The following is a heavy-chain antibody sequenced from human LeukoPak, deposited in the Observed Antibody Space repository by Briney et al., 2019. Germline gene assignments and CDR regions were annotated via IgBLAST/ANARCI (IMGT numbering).Heavy chain of an antibody. V-gene: IGHV3-43D*03. CDR3: AELGITMIGGV. CDR1: GFTFSSYG. D-gene: IGHD3-10*02. J-gene: IGHJ6*04. Sequence: PGGSLRLSCAASGFTFSSYGMHWVRQAPGKGLEWVSLISWDGGGTYYADTVKGRFTISRNNSKNSLYLQMNSLRAEDTAVYYCAELGITMIGGVWGKGTTVTVSS. CDR2: ISWDGGGT.